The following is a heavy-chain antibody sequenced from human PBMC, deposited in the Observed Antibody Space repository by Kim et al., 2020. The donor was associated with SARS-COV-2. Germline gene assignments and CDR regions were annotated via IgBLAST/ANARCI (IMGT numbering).Heavy chain of an antibody. J-gene: IGHJ3*02. D-gene: IGHD6-19*01. CDR3: TRVNPIAGGWYDAFDI. CDR2: IRSKANSYAT. V-gene: IGHV3-73*01. Sequence: GGSLRFSCAASGFTFSGSTMHWVRQASGKGLEWVGRIRSKANSYATAYAASVKNRFTISRDDSKNTAYLQMNSLKTEDTAVYYCTRVNPIAGGWYDAFDIWGQGTMVTVSS. CDR1: GFTFSGST.